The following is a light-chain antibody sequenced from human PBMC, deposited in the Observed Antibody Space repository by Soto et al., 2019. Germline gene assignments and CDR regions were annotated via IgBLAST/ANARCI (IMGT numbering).Light chain of an antibody. CDR3: QTWGSGIAV. J-gene: IGLJ2*01. CDR1: SGHSNYA. CDR2: LNSDGSH. V-gene: IGLV4-69*01. Sequence: QSVLTQSPSASASLGASVKLTCTLSSGHSNYAIAWHQQQSEKGPRYLMKLNSDGSHSKGDGIPDRFSGSSSGAERYLTISSRQSEDEADYYCQTWGSGIAVFGGGTKVTVL.